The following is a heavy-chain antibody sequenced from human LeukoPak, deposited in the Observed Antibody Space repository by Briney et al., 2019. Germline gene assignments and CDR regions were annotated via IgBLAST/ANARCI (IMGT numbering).Heavy chain of an antibody. CDR3: ANSARAVAGTGY. V-gene: IGHV3-23*01. Sequence: HTGGSLRLSCAASGFTFSSYAMSWVRQAPGKGLEWVSAISGSGGSAYYADSVKGRFTISRDYSKNTLYLQMNSLRAEDTAVYYCANSARAVAGTGYWGQGTLVTVSS. CDR2: ISGSGGSA. J-gene: IGHJ4*02. CDR1: GFTFSSYA. D-gene: IGHD6-19*01.